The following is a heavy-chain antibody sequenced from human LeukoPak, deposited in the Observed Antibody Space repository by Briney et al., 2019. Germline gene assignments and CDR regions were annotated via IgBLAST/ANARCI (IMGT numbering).Heavy chain of an antibody. CDR3: ARVRGGDSGYEKSFDP. D-gene: IGHD5-12*01. CDR1: GGSFSGYY. Sequence: SETLSLTCAVYGGSFSGYYWSRIRQPPGKGLEWIGEINHSGSTNYNPSLKSRVTISVDKSKNQFSLQLSSVTAADTAVYYCARVRGGDSGYEKSFDPWCQGTLVTVSS. J-gene: IGHJ5*02. V-gene: IGHV4-34*01. CDR2: INHSGST.